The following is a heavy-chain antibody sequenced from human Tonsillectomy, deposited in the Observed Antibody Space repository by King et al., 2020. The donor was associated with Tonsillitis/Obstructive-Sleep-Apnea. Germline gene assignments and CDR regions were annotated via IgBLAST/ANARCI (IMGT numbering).Heavy chain of an antibody. Sequence: DVQLVESGGGLVQPRGSLRLSCAASGFTFSNYALSWVRQAPGRGLEWVSVISDSAGSKYYADSVKGRFTISRDNSKNTLSLQMNSLRAEDTAVYYCAKARTDKIPAAMNYWGQGTLVTVSS. CDR1: GFTFSNYA. J-gene: IGHJ4*02. V-gene: IGHV3-23*04. CDR3: AKARTDKIPAAMNY. CDR2: ISDSAGSK. D-gene: IGHD2-2*01.